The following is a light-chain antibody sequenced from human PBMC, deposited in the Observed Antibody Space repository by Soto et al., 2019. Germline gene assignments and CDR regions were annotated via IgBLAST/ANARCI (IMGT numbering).Light chain of an antibody. CDR2: ENN. Sequence: QSVLTQPPSVSAALGQKVTISCSGSSSNIGNNYVSWYQQLPGTAPKLLIYENNKRPSGIPDRFSGSKSGTSATLGITGLQTGDEADYYCGTWDSSLSALVFGGGTKVTVL. CDR3: GTWDSSLSALV. CDR1: SSNIGNNY. J-gene: IGLJ2*01. V-gene: IGLV1-51*02.